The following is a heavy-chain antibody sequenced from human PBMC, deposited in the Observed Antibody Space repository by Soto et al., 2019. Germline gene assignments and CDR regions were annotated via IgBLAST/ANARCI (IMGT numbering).Heavy chain of an antibody. Sequence: QVQLQESGPGLVKPSGTLSLTCAVSGDSISSPKWWTWLRQPPGKGLEWIGDLLPSGTTNYNPSLKSRVALSVDKPQNQFSLTLTSVTAADTAIYYCAYSSGWYRHDVWGQGTSVTVSS. CDR2: LLPSGTT. J-gene: IGHJ3*01. CDR1: GDSISSPKW. D-gene: IGHD6-19*01. CDR3: AYSSGWYRHDV. V-gene: IGHV4-4*02.